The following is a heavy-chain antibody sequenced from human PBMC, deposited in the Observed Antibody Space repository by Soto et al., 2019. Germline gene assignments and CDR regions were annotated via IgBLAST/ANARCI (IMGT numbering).Heavy chain of an antibody. J-gene: IGHJ3*02. CDR3: ARTSNRMTTVRGEAFDI. CDR2: IYHTGST. Sequence: TSETLSLTCTVSGGSISSYYWSWIRQPPGKGLEWIGYIYHTGSTNYNPSLKSRVTISVDTSKNQFSLKLSSVTAADTAVYYCARTSNRMTTVRGEAFDIWGQGTMVTVSS. V-gene: IGHV4-59*08. D-gene: IGHD4-17*01. CDR1: GGSISSYY.